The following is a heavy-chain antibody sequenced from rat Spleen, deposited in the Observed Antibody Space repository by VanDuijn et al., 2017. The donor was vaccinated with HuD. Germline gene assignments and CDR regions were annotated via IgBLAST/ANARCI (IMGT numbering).Heavy chain of an antibody. CDR1: GFTFSDYN. J-gene: IGHJ2*01. V-gene: IGHV5-7*01. CDR3: ERHELPGYNYFDY. CDR2: ISYDGSST. Sequence: EVQLVESGGGLVQPGRSLKLSCAASGFTFSDYNMAWVRQAPKKGLEWVATISYDGSSTYYRDSVKGRFTISRDNAKSNLYQQMDSLRSEDTATYYCERHELPGYNYFDYWGQGVMVTVSS. D-gene: IGHD1-4*01.